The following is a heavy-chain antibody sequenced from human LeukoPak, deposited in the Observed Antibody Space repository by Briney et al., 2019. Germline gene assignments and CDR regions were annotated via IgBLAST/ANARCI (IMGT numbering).Heavy chain of an antibody. CDR1: GYTFTSYG. J-gene: IGHJ5*02. D-gene: IGHD3-22*01. V-gene: IGHV1-18*01. CDR3: ARVVSSGYYYGWFDP. CDR2: ISAYNGNT. Sequence: ASVKVSCKASGYTFTSYGISWVRQAPGQGLEWMGWISAYNGNTNYAQKLQGRVTMTTDTSMSTAYMELRSLRSDDTAVYYCARVVSSGYYYGWFDPWGQGTLVTVSS.